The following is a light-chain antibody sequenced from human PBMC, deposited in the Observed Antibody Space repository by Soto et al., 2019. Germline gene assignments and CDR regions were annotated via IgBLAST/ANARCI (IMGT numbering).Light chain of an antibody. CDR3: QRYNPWPLT. CDR2: GAS. Sequence: EIVMTQSPATLSVSPGERATLSCKASQGVTTNLAWYQQKPGQAPRLLIYGASTRATGIPARFSGSGSGTEFTLTISSLQSEDFAVYDCQRYNPWPLTFGGGTKVEIK. V-gene: IGKV3-15*01. CDR1: QGVTTN. J-gene: IGKJ4*01.